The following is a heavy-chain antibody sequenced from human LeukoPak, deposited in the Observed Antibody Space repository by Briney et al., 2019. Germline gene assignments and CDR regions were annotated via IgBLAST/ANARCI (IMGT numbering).Heavy chain of an antibody. V-gene: IGHV1-18*01. J-gene: IGHJ6*03. CDR2: ISPYTTKT. D-gene: IGHD1-26*01. Sequence: ASVKVSCKASGGTFSSYAITWVRQAPGQGLEWMGWISPYTTKTNYAQSLQGRVTMTTDTSTSTAYMELRSLRSDDTAVYYCAREGGVGPTAPPDYYSYQMDVWGKGTTVTVSS. CDR1: GGTFSSYA. CDR3: AREGGVGPTAPPDYYSYQMDV.